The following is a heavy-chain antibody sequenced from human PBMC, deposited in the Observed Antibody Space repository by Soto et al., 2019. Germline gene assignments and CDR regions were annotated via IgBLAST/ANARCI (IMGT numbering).Heavy chain of an antibody. V-gene: IGHV1-18*01. CDR3: ASTRPLIAAAVLIDY. J-gene: IGHJ4*02. D-gene: IGHD6-13*01. CDR1: GYTFTSYG. Sequence: GASVKVSCKASGYTFTSYGISWVRQAPGQGLEWMGWISAYNGNTNYAQKLQGRVTMTTDTSTSTAYMELRSLRSDDTAVYYCASTRPLIAAAVLIDYWGQGTLVTVSS. CDR2: ISAYNGNT.